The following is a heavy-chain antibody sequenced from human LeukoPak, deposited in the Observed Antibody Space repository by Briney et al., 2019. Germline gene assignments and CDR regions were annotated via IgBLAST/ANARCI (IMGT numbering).Heavy chain of an antibody. J-gene: IGHJ4*02. Sequence: SETLSLTCTVSGGSISSYYWSWIRQPPGKGLEWIGYIYYSGSTNYNPSLKSRVTISVDTSKNQFSLKLSSVTAADTAVYYRARIAVAGTDFDYWGQGTLVTVSS. D-gene: IGHD6-13*01. CDR3: ARIAVAGTDFDY. V-gene: IGHV4-59*01. CDR1: GGSISSYY. CDR2: IYYSGST.